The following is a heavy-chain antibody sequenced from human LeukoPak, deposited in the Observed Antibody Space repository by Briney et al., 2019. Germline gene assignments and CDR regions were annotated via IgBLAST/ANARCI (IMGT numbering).Heavy chain of an antibody. CDR2: IYYSGST. Sequence: SETLSLTCTVSGGSLSTYYWSWIRPPPGKGLEWSGYIYYSGSTSHNPSLKIRVTISVDTSKNQFSLKLSSVTAADTAVYYCARQFWSGDNFDYWGQGTLVTVSS. V-gene: IGHV4-59*01. D-gene: IGHD3-3*01. CDR3: ARQFWSGDNFDY. CDR1: GGSLSTYY. J-gene: IGHJ4*02.